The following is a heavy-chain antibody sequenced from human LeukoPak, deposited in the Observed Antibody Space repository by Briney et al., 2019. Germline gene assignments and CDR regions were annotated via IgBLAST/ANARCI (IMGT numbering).Heavy chain of an antibody. CDR1: GGSISSYY. CDR3: ARLAMVRGVIWFDP. V-gene: IGHV4-59*08. J-gene: IGHJ5*02. CDR2: ILYSGST. D-gene: IGHD3-10*01. Sequence: SETLSLTCTVSGGSISSYYWSWIRQPPGKGLEWIGYILYSGSTYYNPSLKSRVTISVDTSKNQFSLKLSSVTAADPAVYYCARLAMVRGVIWFDPWGQGTLVTVSS.